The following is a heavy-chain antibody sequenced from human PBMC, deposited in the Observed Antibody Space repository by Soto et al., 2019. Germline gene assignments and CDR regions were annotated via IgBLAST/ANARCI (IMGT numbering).Heavy chain of an antibody. Sequence: SETLSLTCTVPGGSISSGGYYWSWIRQHPGKGLEWIGYIYYSGSTYYNPSLKSRVTISVDTSKNQFSLKLSSVTAADTAVYYCARDGYHINYDSSGYYHDAFDIWGQGTMVTVSS. J-gene: IGHJ3*02. CDR2: IYYSGST. D-gene: IGHD3-22*01. CDR1: GGSISSGGYY. V-gene: IGHV4-31*03. CDR3: ARDGYHINYDSSGYYHDAFDI.